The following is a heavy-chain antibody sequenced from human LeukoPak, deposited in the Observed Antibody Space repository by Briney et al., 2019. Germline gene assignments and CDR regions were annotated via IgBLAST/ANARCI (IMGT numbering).Heavy chain of an antibody. V-gene: IGHV1-18*01. CDR3: ASNTRSDSSGYAY. Sequence: ASVKVSCKASGYTFTSYGISWVRQAPGQGLEWMGWISAYSGDTNYAQKLQDRVTMTTDTSTRTAYMELRTLRSDDTAVYYCASNTRSDSSGYAYWGQGTLVTVSS. J-gene: IGHJ4*02. CDR1: GYTFTSYG. D-gene: IGHD3-22*01. CDR2: ISAYSGDT.